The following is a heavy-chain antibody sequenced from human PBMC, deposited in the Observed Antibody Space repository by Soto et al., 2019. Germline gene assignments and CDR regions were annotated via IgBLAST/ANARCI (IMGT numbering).Heavy chain of an antibody. CDR2: IDESGGTT. Sequence: GGSPRLSCAASGFTFSRCAMSWFRQAPGKGLEWVSAIDESGGTTYYADSVKGRFTISRDNSRNTLYLQMNSLRAEDAAVYYCAKESYNRRTDFDSWGQGTLVTVSS. CDR3: AKESYNRRTDFDS. V-gene: IGHV3-23*01. D-gene: IGHD3-10*01. CDR1: GFTFSRCA. J-gene: IGHJ4*02.